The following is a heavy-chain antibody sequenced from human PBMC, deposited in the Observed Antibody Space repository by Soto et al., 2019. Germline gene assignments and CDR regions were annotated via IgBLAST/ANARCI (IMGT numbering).Heavy chain of an antibody. CDR3: TRHEGGAAAHRPLDY. D-gene: IGHD6-13*01. V-gene: IGHV4-39*01. CDR2: IYYSEST. J-gene: IGHJ4*02. CDR1: GGSVRSSTDY. Sequence: SETLSLTCTVAGGSVRSSTDYWGWIRQHPGKGLEWIASIYYSESTHNNPSLKSRVTMSVDTYTNQFSLKLNSVTAADTAVYYCTRHEGGAAAHRPLDYWGQGTMVTVSS.